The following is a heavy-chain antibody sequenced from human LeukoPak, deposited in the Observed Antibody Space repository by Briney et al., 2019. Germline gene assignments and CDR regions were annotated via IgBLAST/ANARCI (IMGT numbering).Heavy chain of an antibody. J-gene: IGHJ4*02. CDR1: GGSISSGGYY. CDR2: IYYSGST. D-gene: IGHD3-22*01. V-gene: IGHV4-30-4*01. CDR3: AGSSGYYYVY. Sequence: SQTLSLTCTVSGGSISSGGYYWSWIRQPPGQGLEWIGYIYYSGSTYYNPSLKSRVTISVGTSKNQFSLKLSSVTAADTAVYYCAGSSGYYYVYWGQGTLVTVSS.